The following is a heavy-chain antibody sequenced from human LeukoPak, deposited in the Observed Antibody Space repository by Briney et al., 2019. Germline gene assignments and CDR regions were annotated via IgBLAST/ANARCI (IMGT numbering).Heavy chain of an antibody. D-gene: IGHD1-26*01. CDR3: AKDILNSLGATYLDY. CDR1: GFTFSSYA. Sequence: PGGSLRLSCAASGFTFSSYAMSWVRQAPGKGLEWVSTISGSGGSTYDADSVKGRFTISRDNSKNRLYLQMNSLRAEDTAVYYCAKDILNSLGATYLDYWGQGTLVTVSS. CDR2: ISGSGGST. V-gene: IGHV3-23*01. J-gene: IGHJ4*02.